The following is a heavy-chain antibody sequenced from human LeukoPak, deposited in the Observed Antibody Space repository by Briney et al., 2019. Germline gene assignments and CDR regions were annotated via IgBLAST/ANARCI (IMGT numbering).Heavy chain of an antibody. V-gene: IGHV3-7*01. CDR2: IRQDGGAK. CDR3: ATSSDASANM. Sequence: GGSLRLSCAVSGFTFSTYWMSWVRQAPGKGLEWVTNIRQDGGAKYYVDSVKGRFTISRDNAKNSLYLQMNSLRAEDTGVYYCATSSDASANMWGQGTLVTVSS. CDR1: GFTFSTYW. J-gene: IGHJ4*02. D-gene: IGHD2/OR15-2a*01.